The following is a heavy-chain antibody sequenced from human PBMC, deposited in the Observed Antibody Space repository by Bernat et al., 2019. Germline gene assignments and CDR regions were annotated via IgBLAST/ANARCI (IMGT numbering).Heavy chain of an antibody. CDR2: INPNSGGT. CDR3: ARVMHDYGDYDAFDI. J-gene: IGHJ3*02. V-gene: IGHV1-2*04. Sequence: QVQLVQSGAEVKKPGASVKVSCKASGYTFTGYYMHWVRQAPGQGLEWMGWINPNSGGTNYAQKFQGWVTMTRDTSISTAYMELSRLRSDDMAVYYCARVMHDYGDYDAFDIWGQGTMVTVSS. CDR1: GYTFTGYY. D-gene: IGHD4-17*01.